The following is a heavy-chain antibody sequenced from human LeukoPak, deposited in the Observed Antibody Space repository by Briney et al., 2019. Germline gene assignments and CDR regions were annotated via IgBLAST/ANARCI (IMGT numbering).Heavy chain of an antibody. CDR3: ARNRPRGYSYGPFDY. D-gene: IGHD5-18*01. J-gene: IGHJ4*02. CDR1: GFTFSSYA. V-gene: IGHV3-23*01. CDR2: ISGSGGST. Sequence: GGSLRLSCAASGFTFSSYAMSWVRQAPGKGLEWVSAISGSGGSTYYADSVKGRFTISRDNSKNTLYLQMNSLRAEDTAVYYCARNRPRGYSYGPFDYWGQGTLVTVSS.